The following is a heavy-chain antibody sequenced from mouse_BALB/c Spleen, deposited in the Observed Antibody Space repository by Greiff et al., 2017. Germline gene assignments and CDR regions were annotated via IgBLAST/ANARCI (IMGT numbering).Heavy chain of an antibody. Sequence: EVQRVESGGGLVKPGGSLKLSCAASGFTFSSYAMSWVRQSPEKRLEWVAEISSGGSYTYYPDTVTGRFTISRDNAKNTLYLEMSSLRSEDTAMYNCARENGSSYFDYWGQGTTLTVSS. J-gene: IGHJ2*01. CDR1: GFTFSSYA. CDR2: ISSGGSYT. V-gene: IGHV5-9-4*01. D-gene: IGHD1-1*01. CDR3: ARENGSSYFDY.